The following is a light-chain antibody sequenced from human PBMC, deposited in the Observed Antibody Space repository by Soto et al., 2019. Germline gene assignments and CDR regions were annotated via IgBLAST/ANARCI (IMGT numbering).Light chain of an antibody. CDR1: QSMNDW. Sequence: GDRVTITCRASQSMNDWLAWYQQKPGKAPKVLIYDASSLQSGVPSRFSGSGSGTEFTLTIDSLQPDDVATYYCLRHNAFSQPFGQGTKVDIK. J-gene: IGKJ1*01. CDR3: LRHNAFSQP. V-gene: IGKV1-5*01. CDR2: DAS.